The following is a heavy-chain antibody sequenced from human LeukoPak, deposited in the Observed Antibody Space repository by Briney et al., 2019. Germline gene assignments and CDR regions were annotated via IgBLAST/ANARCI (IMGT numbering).Heavy chain of an antibody. J-gene: IGHJ4*02. V-gene: IGHV4-4*07. CDR2: IYTIGTT. D-gene: IGHD1-26*01. CDR1: GGSIRSYY. Sequence: ASETLSLTCDVSGGSIRSYYWGWVRQPAGKRLEWIGRIYTIGTTNFNPSLKSRLTMSVDTSKNQFSLKLTSVTAADTAVYFCARQGYNASYYFLDFWSQGTLVTVSS. CDR3: ARQGYNASYYFLDF.